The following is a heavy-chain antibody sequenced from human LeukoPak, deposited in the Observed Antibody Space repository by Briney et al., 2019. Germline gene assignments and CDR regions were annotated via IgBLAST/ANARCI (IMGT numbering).Heavy chain of an antibody. D-gene: IGHD5-18*01. J-gene: IGHJ4*02. Sequence: GGSLRLSCAASGFIFNNYGMHWVRQAPGKGLGGVAVIWYDGSNKYYADSVRGRFTISRDNSKNMLYLQMNSLRAEDTAVYYCARPPPDTATALDYWGQGTLVTVSS. CDR1: GFIFNNYG. CDR2: IWYDGSNK. V-gene: IGHV3-33*01. CDR3: ARPPPDTATALDY.